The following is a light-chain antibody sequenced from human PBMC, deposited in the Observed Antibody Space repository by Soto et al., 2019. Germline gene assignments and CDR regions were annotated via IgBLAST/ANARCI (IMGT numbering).Light chain of an antibody. CDR2: STN. J-gene: IGLJ1*01. CDR1: ISNIGTNT. CDR3: ESWDDSLNSRV. Sequence: QSVLTQPPSASGTPGQRVTISCSGSISNIGTNTINWYQQLPGTAPKLLIYSTNQRPSGVPDRFSGSKSDASASLAISGLQSEDEADYYCESWDDSLNSRVFGTGTKLTVL. V-gene: IGLV1-44*01.